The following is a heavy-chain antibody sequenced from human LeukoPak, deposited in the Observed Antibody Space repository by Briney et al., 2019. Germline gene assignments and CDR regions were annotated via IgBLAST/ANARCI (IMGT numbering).Heavy chain of an antibody. CDR2: IYYSGST. V-gene: IGHV4-59*01. CDR1: GGSISSYY. Sequence: PETLSLTCTVSGGSISSYYWSWIRQPPGKGLEWIGHIYYSGSTKYNPSLKSRVTISVDTSKNQFSLKLSSVTAAVTAVYYCARSYDSSGYYYYAFDIWGQGTMVTVS. J-gene: IGHJ3*02. CDR3: ARSYDSSGYYYYAFDI. D-gene: IGHD3-22*01.